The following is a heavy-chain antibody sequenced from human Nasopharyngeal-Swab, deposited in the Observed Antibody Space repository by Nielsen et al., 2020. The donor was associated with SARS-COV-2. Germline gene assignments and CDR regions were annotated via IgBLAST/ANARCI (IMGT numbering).Heavy chain of an antibody. V-gene: IGHV3-7*01. CDR1: GFTFSSYW. CDR2: IKQDGSEK. J-gene: IGHJ4*02. CDR3: ARMGGSSWTFDY. Sequence: GESLKISCAASGFTFSSYWMSWVRQAPGKGLEWVANIKQDGSEKYYVDSVKGRFTISRDNAKNSLYLQMNSLRAEDTAVYYCARMGGSSWTFDYWGQGTLVTVSS. D-gene: IGHD6-13*01.